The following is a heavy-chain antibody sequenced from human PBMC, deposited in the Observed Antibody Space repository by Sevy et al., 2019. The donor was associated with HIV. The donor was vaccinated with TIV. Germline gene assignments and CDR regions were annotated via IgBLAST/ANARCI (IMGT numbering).Heavy chain of an antibody. D-gene: IGHD3-10*01. CDR3: ARVGLCRENAFDI. J-gene: IGHJ3*02. CDR1: GFTVSSNY. Sequence: GGSLRLSCAASGFTVSSNYMSWVRQAPGKGLEWVSVIYSGGSTYYADSVKGRFTISRDNSKNTLYLQMNSLRAEDTAVYYCARVGLCRENAFDIWGQGTMVTVSS. CDR2: IYSGGST. V-gene: IGHV3-53*01.